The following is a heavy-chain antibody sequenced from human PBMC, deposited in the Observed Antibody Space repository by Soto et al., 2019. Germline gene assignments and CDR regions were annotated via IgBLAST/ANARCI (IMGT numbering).Heavy chain of an antibody. CDR2: ISSSSSYT. D-gene: IGHD6-19*01. V-gene: IGHV3-11*06. J-gene: IGHJ6*02. CDR3: ARTVASSGSLDGMDV. CDR1: GFTFSDYY. Sequence: NPGGSLRLAGSASGFTFSDYYMSWIRQAPGKGLEWVSYISSSSSYTNDADSVKGRFTISRDNAKNSLYLQMNSLRAEDTAVYYCARTVASSGSLDGMDVWGQGTTVTVSS.